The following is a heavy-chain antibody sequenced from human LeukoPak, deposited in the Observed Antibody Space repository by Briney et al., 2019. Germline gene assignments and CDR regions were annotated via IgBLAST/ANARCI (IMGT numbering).Heavy chain of an antibody. Sequence: GGSLRLSCAASGFTFSSYAMSWVRQAPGKGLEWVSAISGSGGSTYYADSVKGRFTISRDNSKNTLYLQMNSLRAEDTAVYYCAKGGTYYDILTGYTWGQGTLVTVSS. CDR2: ISGSGGST. V-gene: IGHV3-23*01. J-gene: IGHJ4*02. CDR3: AKGGTYYDILTGYT. CDR1: GFTFSSYA. D-gene: IGHD3-9*01.